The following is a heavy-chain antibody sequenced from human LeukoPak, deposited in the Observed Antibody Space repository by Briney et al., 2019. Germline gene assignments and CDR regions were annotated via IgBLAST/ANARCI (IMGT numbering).Heavy chain of an antibody. D-gene: IGHD3-10*01. V-gene: IGHV1-2*06. CDR3: ARWVTMVRGALYGMDV. Sequence: ASVKVSCKASGYTFTCYYMHWVRQAPGQGLEWMGRINPNSGGTNYAQKFQGRVTMTRDTSISTAYMELSRLRSDDTAVYYCARWVTMVRGALYGMDVWGQGTTVTVSS. CDR1: GYTFTCYY. CDR2: INPNSGGT. J-gene: IGHJ6*02.